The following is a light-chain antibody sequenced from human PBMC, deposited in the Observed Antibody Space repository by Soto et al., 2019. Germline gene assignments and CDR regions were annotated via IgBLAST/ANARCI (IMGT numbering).Light chain of an antibody. CDR2: DAS. Sequence: EIVLTQSPATLSLSPGERATLSCRASQSVSSYLAWYQQKPGQAPRLLIYDASNRATGIPARFSGSGSGTDFPLTISNLEAEDFAVYYCQQRSNFIFTFGPGTKVDIK. J-gene: IGKJ3*01. CDR1: QSVSSY. V-gene: IGKV3-11*01. CDR3: QQRSNFIFT.